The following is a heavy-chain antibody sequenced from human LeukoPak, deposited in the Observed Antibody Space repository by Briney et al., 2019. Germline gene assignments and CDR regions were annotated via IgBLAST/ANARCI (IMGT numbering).Heavy chain of an antibody. Sequence: SETLSLTCAVYGGSFSGYYWSWIRQPPGRGLEWIGEINHSGSTNYNPSLKSRVTISVDTSKNQFSLKLSSVTAADTAVYYCASLDSSGYYIDYWGQGTLVTVSS. CDR3: ASLDSSGYYIDY. J-gene: IGHJ4*02. V-gene: IGHV4-34*01. CDR2: INHSGST. CDR1: GGSFSGYY. D-gene: IGHD3-22*01.